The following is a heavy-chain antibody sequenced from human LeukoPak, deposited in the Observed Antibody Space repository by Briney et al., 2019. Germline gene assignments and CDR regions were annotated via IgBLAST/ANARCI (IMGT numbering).Heavy chain of an antibody. CDR3: ARVLKYQLLFIDY. CDR2: INHSGST. J-gene: IGHJ4*02. Sequence: SETLSLTCAVYGGSFSGYYWSWIRQPPGKGLEWIGEINHSGSTNYNPSLKSRVTISVNTSKNQFSLKLNSVTAADTAVYYCARVLKYQLLFIDYWGQGTLVTVSS. D-gene: IGHD2-2*01. V-gene: IGHV4-34*01. CDR1: GGSFSGYY.